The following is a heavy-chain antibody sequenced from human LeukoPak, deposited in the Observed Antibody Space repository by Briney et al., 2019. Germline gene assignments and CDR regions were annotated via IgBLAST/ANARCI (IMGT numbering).Heavy chain of an antibody. J-gene: IGHJ4*02. CDR2: INPNSGGT. CDR3: ATYYDILTGYYKTNFDY. D-gene: IGHD3-9*01. Sequence: GASVKVSCKASGYTFTGYYMHWVRQAPGQGLKWMGWINPNSGGTNYAQKFQGRVTMTRDTSISTAYMELSRLRSDDTAVYYCATYYDILTGYYKTNFDYWGQGTLVTVSS. CDR1: GYTFTGYY. V-gene: IGHV1-2*02.